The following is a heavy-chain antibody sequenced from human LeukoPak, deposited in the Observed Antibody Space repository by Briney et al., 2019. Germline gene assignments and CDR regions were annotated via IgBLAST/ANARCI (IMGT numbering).Heavy chain of an antibody. V-gene: IGHV4-39*01. Sequence: SDTLSLTCTVSGGSISSNNYYWGWVRQPPGKGLEWIGSIYYSGNTYYNPSLKSRVTISVDTSKNQFSLKLSSVTAADTAVFYCARLWSGLRPPDYWGQGTLVTVSS. D-gene: IGHD3-3*01. J-gene: IGHJ4*02. CDR2: IYYSGNT. CDR1: GGSISSNNYY. CDR3: ARLWSGLRPPDY.